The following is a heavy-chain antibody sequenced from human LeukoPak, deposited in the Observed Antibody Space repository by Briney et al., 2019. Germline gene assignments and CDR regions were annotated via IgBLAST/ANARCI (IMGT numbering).Heavy chain of an antibody. CDR1: GGSISSSSYY. Sequence: SETLSLTCTVSGGSISSSSYYWGWIRQPPGKGLEWIGSIYYSGSTYYNPSLKSRVTISVDTSKNQFSLKLSSVTAADTAVHYCARVLSLDYGDFYFDHWGQGTLVTVSS. J-gene: IGHJ4*02. CDR2: IYYSGST. D-gene: IGHD4-17*01. CDR3: ARVLSLDYGDFYFDH. V-gene: IGHV4-39*01.